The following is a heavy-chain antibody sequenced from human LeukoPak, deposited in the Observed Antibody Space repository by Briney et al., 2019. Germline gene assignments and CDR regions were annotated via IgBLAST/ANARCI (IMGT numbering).Heavy chain of an antibody. D-gene: IGHD6-19*01. CDR3: ARGGPNRSGWTLDY. V-gene: IGHV3-30-3*01. J-gene: IGHJ4*02. CDR2: ISYDGSNK. Sequence: GRSLRLSCAASGFTFSSYAMHWVRQAPGKGLEWVAVISYDGSNKYYADSVKGRFTISRDNSKNTLYLQMNSLRAEDTAVYYCARGGPNRSGWTLDYWGPGTLDTVSS. CDR1: GFTFSSYA.